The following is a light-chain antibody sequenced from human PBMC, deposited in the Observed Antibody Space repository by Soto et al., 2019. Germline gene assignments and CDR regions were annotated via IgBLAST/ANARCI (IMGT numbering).Light chain of an antibody. CDR1: QSISSW. CDR2: DAS. V-gene: IGKV1-5*01. CDR3: KQYHSYSVT. J-gene: IGKJ5*01. Sequence: EIQRTTSAFTLSGSVGARAHITCRASQSISSWLAWYQKKPGKDPQILIYDASSLETGVPSRFSGSGSGTEFYLTISTLQTDDFATYDSKQYHSYSVTFGQGTKVDIK.